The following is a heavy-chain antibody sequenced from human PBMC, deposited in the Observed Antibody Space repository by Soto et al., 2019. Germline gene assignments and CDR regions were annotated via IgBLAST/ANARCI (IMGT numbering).Heavy chain of an antibody. V-gene: IGHV3-33*01. CDR2: IWYDGSNK. Sequence: QVQLVESGGGVVQPGRSLRLSCAASGFTFSSYGMHWVRQAPGKGLEWVAVIWYDGSNKYYADSVKGRFTISRDNSKNTLYLQKNSLRAEDTAVYYCARSRGWFGELFYYFDYWGQGTLVSVSS. CDR3: ARSRGWFGELFYYFDY. CDR1: GFTFSSYG. J-gene: IGHJ4*02. D-gene: IGHD3-10*01.